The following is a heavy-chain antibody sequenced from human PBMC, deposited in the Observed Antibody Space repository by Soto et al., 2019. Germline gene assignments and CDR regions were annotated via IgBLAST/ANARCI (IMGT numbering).Heavy chain of an antibody. CDR1: GFTFSSYW. CDR3: ARGTDTAMDYFDY. D-gene: IGHD5-18*01. V-gene: IGHV3-7*01. CDR2: IKQDGSEK. Sequence: PGGSLRLSCAASGFTFSSYWMSWVRQAPGKGLEWVANIKQDGSEKYYVDSVKGRFTISGDNAKNSLYLQMNSLRAEDTAVYYCARGTDTAMDYFDYWGQGTLVTVSS. J-gene: IGHJ4*02.